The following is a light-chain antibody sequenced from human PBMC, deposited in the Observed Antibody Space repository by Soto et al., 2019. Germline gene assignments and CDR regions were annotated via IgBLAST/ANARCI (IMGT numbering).Light chain of an antibody. Sequence: DLQITQSPSSLSASVGARFTITCRASQRVSSYLNWYQQKPGKAPKLLIYAASSLQSGVPSRFSGSGSGTDFTLTISSLQPEDFATYYCQQSYSTPPITFGQGTRLEIK. CDR2: AAS. J-gene: IGKJ5*01. V-gene: IGKV1-39*01. CDR3: QQSYSTPPIT. CDR1: QRVSSY.